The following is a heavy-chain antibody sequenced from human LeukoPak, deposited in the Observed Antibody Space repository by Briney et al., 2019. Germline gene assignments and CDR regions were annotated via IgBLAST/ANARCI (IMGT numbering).Heavy chain of an antibody. CDR2: ISGSGGST. J-gene: IGHJ4*02. V-gene: IGHV3-23*01. CDR1: GFTFSSYA. CDR3: ALDLTRPYYGSGSYPAFLDY. D-gene: IGHD3-10*01. Sequence: GGSLRLSCAASGFTFSSYAMSWVRQAPGKGLEWVSAISGSGGSTYYADSVKGRFTISRDNSKNTLYLQMNSLRAEDTAVYYCALDLTRPYYGSGSYPAFLDYWGQGTPVTVSS.